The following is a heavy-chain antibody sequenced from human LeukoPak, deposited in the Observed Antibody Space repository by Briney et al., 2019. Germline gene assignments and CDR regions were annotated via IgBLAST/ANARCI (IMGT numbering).Heavy chain of an antibody. D-gene: IGHD1-14*01. Sequence: SETLSLTCTVSGDSISGYYWSWIRQPAGKGLEWICRISTSGSTNYNPYLKSRLTLSLDTSKNQLSLNLSSVTAADTALYYCARDIISVSGTTGYYFDYWGQGTLVTVSS. CDR3: ARDIISVSGTTGYYFDY. CDR2: ISTSGST. V-gene: IGHV4-4*07. CDR1: GDSISGYY. J-gene: IGHJ4*02.